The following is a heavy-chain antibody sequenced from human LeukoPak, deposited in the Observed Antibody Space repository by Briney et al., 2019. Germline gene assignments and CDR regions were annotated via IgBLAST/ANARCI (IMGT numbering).Heavy chain of an antibody. Sequence: GGSLRLSCAASGFTFSDYAMHWVRQAPGKGLEWVAVISYDGSNKYYADSVKGRFTISRDNSKYTVSLQMSSLRAEDTAVYYCAKDDGWIQFNSWGQGTLVTVSS. J-gene: IGHJ4*02. CDR2: ISYDGSNK. V-gene: IGHV3-30*07. CDR3: AKDDGWIQFNS. D-gene: IGHD5-24*01. CDR1: GFTFSDYA.